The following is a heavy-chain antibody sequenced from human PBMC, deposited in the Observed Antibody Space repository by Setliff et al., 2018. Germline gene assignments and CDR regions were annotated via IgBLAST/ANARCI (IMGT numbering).Heavy chain of an antibody. Sequence: ASVKVSCKASGYTFTTYAISWMRQAPGQGLEWMGWINTNTXNPSYXQGFTGRFVFSLDTSVSTAYLQIYSLKAEDTAVYYCARASRFGTAIYKGDYYMDVWGNGTTVTVSS. CDR3: ARASRFGTAIYKGDYYMDV. CDR2: INTNTXNP. D-gene: IGHD2-21*02. V-gene: IGHV7-4-1*01. CDR1: GYTFTTYA. J-gene: IGHJ6*03.